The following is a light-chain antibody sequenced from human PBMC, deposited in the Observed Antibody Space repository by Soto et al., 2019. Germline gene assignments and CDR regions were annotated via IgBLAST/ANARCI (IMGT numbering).Light chain of an antibody. Sequence: QSALTQPRSVSGSPGQSVTISCTGTSSDVGGYNYVSWYQQHPGKAPKLMIYDVSKRPSGVPDRFSGSKSGNTASLTISGLQAEDEANYYCSSYTSISTLVFGRGTKLTVL. CDR1: SSDVGGYNY. V-gene: IGLV2-11*01. CDR3: SSYTSISTLV. J-gene: IGLJ3*02. CDR2: DVS.